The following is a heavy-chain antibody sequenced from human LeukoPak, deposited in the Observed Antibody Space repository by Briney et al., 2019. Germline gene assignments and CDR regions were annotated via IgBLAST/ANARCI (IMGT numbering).Heavy chain of an antibody. CDR2: IIPIFGTA. V-gene: IGHV1-69*05. Sequence: GASVKVSCKASGGTFSSYAISWVRQAPGQGLEWMGGIIPIFGTANYAQKFQGRVTITTDESTSTAYMELSSLRSEDTAVYYCASGMLVGATTGDYWGQGTLVTVSS. D-gene: IGHD1-26*01. CDR1: GGTFSSYA. CDR3: ASGMLVGATTGDY. J-gene: IGHJ4*02.